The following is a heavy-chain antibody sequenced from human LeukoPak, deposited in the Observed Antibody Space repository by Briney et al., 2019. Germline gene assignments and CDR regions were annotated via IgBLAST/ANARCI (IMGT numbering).Heavy chain of an antibody. J-gene: IGHJ4*02. CDR1: GYTFTDYY. CDR2: IIPILGIA. Sequence: SVKVSCKASGYTFTDYYIHWVRQAPGQGLEWMGRIIPILGIANYAQKFQGRVTITADESTSTAYMWLSSLRSEDTAVYYCARDDFWSGYADWGQGTLVTVSS. CDR3: ARDDFWSGYAD. D-gene: IGHD3-3*01. V-gene: IGHV1-69*04.